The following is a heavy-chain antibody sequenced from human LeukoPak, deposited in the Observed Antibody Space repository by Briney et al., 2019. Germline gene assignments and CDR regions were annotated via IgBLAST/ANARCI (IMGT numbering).Heavy chain of an antibody. D-gene: IGHD3-3*01. CDR2: INLDGSRI. Sequence: GGSLRLSCAASGFTFDDYAMHWVRQAPGKGLVWVSRINLDGSRIDYAGSVKGRFTISRDKVKNTLYLQMSGLRDEDTAFYYCAKDFSGATDYWGQGTLVTVSS. J-gene: IGHJ4*02. CDR1: GFTFDDYA. CDR3: AKDFSGATDY. V-gene: IGHV3-74*01.